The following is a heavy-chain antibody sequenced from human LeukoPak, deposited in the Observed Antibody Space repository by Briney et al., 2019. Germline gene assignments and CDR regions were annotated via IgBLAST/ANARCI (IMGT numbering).Heavy chain of an antibody. V-gene: IGHV3-7*01. CDR2: IKQDGSDK. Sequence: PGGSLRLSCGASGFTFSAYWMSWVRQAPWKGLEWLANIKQDGSDKQYVDSVKGRFAISRDNAKTSVYLQVNSLRAEDTAAYYCVSTTRSSPFDNWGQGTLVTVSS. D-gene: IGHD1-1*01. J-gene: IGHJ4*02. CDR1: GFTFSAYW. CDR3: VSTTRSSPFDN.